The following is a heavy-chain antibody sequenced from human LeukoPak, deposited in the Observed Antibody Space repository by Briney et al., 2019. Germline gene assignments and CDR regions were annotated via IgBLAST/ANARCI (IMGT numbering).Heavy chain of an antibody. D-gene: IGHD6-13*01. CDR1: GITFSDYG. J-gene: IGHJ4*02. CDR2: ISYDGRNK. V-gene: IGHV3-30*18. CDR3: AKEVGIAAAGRSFLDS. Sequence: PSGGSLRLSCVASGITFSDYGLHWVRRAPGKGLEWVAVISYDGRNKYYLDSVKGRFTISRDNSKNTLYLQMNGLRVEDTAVYYCAKEVGIAAAGRSFLDSWGQGTLVTVSS.